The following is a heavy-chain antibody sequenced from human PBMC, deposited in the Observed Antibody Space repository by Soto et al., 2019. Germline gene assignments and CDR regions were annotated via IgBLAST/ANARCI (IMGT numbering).Heavy chain of an antibody. CDR2: TYYRSKWYN. Sequence: PSQTLSLTCAISGDSVSSNSAAWNWIRQSPSRGLEWLGRTYYRSKWYNDYAVSVKSRITINPDTSKNQFSLQLNSVTPEDTAVYYCARELDYDILTGYTNWFDPWGQGTLVTVSS. CDR3: ARELDYDILTGYTNWFDP. V-gene: IGHV6-1*01. CDR1: GDSVSSNSAA. D-gene: IGHD3-9*01. J-gene: IGHJ5*02.